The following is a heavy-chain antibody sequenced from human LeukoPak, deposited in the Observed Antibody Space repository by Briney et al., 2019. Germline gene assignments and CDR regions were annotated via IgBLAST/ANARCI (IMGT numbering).Heavy chain of an antibody. CDR1: GFTFSKYG. CDR3: ARDLAWDAFDI. D-gene: IGHD3-16*01. CDR2: ISYDGSNE. V-gene: IGHV3-30*03. J-gene: IGHJ4*02. Sequence: PGGSLRLSCAASGFTFSKYGMHWVRQAPGKGLEWVAVISYDGSNEYYGDSVKGRFTISRDNSKNTLYLQMNSLRAEDTAVYYCARDLAWDAFDIWGQGTLVTVSS.